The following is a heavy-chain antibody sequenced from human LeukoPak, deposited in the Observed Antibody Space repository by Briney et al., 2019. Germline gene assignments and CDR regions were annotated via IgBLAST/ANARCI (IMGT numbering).Heavy chain of an antibody. J-gene: IGHJ4*02. CDR2: IYTSGST. CDR1: GGSISSYY. CDR3: ARQTGSGLFILP. Sequence: SETLPLTCTVSGGSISSYYWSWIRQPAGKGLEWIGRIYTSGSTNYNPSLKSQVSISIDTSKNQFSLKLTSVTAADTAVYYCARQTGSGLFILPGGQGTLVTVSS. D-gene: IGHD3/OR15-3a*01. V-gene: IGHV4-4*07.